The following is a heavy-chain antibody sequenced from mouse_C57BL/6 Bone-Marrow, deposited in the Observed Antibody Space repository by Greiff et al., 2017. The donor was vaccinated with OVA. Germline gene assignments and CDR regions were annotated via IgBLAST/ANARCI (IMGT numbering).Heavy chain of an antibody. CDR3: ARDYYGRGYAMDY. V-gene: IGHV1-78*01. Sequence: QVQLQQSDAELVKPGASVKISCKVSGYTFTDPTIHWMKQRPEQGLEWIGYIYPRDGSTKYNEKFKGKATLTADKSSSTAYMQLDSLTSEDSAVYFCARDYYGRGYAMDYWGQGTSVTVSS. CDR2: IYPRDGST. J-gene: IGHJ4*01. D-gene: IGHD1-1*01. CDR1: GYTFTDPT.